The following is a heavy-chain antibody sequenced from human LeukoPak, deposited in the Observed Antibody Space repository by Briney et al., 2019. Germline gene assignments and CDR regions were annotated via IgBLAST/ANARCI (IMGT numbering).Heavy chain of an antibody. V-gene: IGHV4-31*03. Sequence: SETLSLTCTVSGGSISSGGYYWSWIRQHPGKGLEWIGYIYYSGSTYYNPSLKSRVTISVDTSKNQFSLKLSSVTAADTAVYYCARDLVSHDAFDIWGQGTMVTVSS. D-gene: IGHD6-6*01. CDR3: ARDLVSHDAFDI. J-gene: IGHJ3*02. CDR1: GGSISSGGYY. CDR2: IYYSGST.